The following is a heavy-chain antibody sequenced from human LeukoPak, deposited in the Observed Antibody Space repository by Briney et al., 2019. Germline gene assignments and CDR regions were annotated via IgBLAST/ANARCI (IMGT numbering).Heavy chain of an antibody. CDR2: ISGRGGGR. D-gene: IGHD3-22*01. Sequence: PGGSLRLSCAASGFTFLIYAMSSVRQAPGKVLGWDSGISGRGGGRCQADSVKGRFSISRDNYKNTMYLQMNSLRAEDKAVYYCAKSYLYDSSGYFYYWGQGTLVTVSS. CDR3: AKSYLYDSSGYFYY. V-gene: IGHV3-23*01. J-gene: IGHJ4*02. CDR1: GFTFLIYA.